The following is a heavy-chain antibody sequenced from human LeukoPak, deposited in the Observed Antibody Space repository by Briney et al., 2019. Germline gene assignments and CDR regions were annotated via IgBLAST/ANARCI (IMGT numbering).Heavy chain of an antibody. D-gene: IGHD3-10*01. CDR1: GDSISSISYY. V-gene: IGHV4-39*07. Sequence: PSETLSLTCAVSGDSISSISYYWGWVRQPPGKGLEWIGKIYYSGQNYHNPSLKSRVTMSIDTSKNQFSLKLSSVTAADTAMYYCARHGRDYGSGDYYKPPSGMDVWGQGTTVTVSS. J-gene: IGHJ6*02. CDR2: IYYSGQN. CDR3: ARHGRDYGSGDYYKPPSGMDV.